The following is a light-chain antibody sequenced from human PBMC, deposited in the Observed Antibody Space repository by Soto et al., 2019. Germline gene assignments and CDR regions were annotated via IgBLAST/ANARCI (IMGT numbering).Light chain of an antibody. J-gene: IGLJ1*01. CDR2: EVS. CDR1: SSDVGGYNF. V-gene: IGLV2-14*03. CDR3: FSYTSSGTYV. Sequence: QSVLTQPASVFGSPGQSITISCTGTSSDVGGYNFVSWYQQHPGKAPKLMIYEVSNRPSGVSNRFSGSKSGNTASLTISGLQAEEETDYYCFSYTSSGTYVFGTGTKVTVL.